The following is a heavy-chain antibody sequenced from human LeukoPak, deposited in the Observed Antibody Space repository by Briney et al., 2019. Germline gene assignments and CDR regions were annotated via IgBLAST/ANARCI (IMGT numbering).Heavy chain of an antibody. CDR1: GFTFSSYW. CDR3: ARGDYYDSSGSSPEAFDY. Sequence: GSLRLSCAASGFTFSSYWMSWVRQAPGKGLEWVANIKQDGSEKYYVDSVKGRFTISRDNAKTSLYLQMNSLRAEDTAVYYCARGDYYDSSGSSPEAFDYWGQGTLVTVSS. CDR2: IKQDGSEK. D-gene: IGHD3-22*01. J-gene: IGHJ4*02. V-gene: IGHV3-7*01.